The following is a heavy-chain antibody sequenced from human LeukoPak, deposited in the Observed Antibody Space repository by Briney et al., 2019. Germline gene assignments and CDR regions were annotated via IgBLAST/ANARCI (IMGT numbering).Heavy chain of an antibody. V-gene: IGHV1-69*13. CDR2: IIPIFGAA. J-gene: IGHJ4*02. Sequence: ASVKLSCKASGGTFSSYAINWVRQAPGQGLEWIGGIIPIFGAANYAQNFQGRVTITADESTSTAYVELSSVRSEDTAVYYCESNTMGRGVIIGNYFDYWGQGTLVTVSS. CDR3: ESNTMGRGVIIGNYFDY. CDR1: GGTFSSYA. D-gene: IGHD3-10*01.